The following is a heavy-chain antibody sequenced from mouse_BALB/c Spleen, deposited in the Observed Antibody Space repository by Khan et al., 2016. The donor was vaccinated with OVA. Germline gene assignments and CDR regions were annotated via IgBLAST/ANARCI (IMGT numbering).Heavy chain of an antibody. V-gene: IGHV5-17*02. Sequence: EVQGVESGGGLVQPGGSRKLSCAASGFTFSNFGMHWVRQAPKKGLEWVAYISSGSSTIYYVDTVKGRFTISRDNPKNTLFLQMTSLRSEDTAMYYCARSGGNFHWYFDVWGAGTSVTVSS. J-gene: IGHJ1*01. D-gene: IGHD2-1*01. CDR2: ISSGSSTI. CDR1: GFTFSNFG. CDR3: ARSGGNFHWYFDV.